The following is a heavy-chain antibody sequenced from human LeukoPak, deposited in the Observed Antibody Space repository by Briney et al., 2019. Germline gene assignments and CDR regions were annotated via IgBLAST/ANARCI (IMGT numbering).Heavy chain of an antibody. CDR3: ARQAVPVAKYFQY. Sequence: GESLKISCKGSGYSLTNYWIGRVRQMPGKGLEWMGIIYPGDSDTRYSPSFQGQVTISADKSISTAYLQWSSLKASDTAIYYCARQAVPVAKYFQYWGQGTLVTVSS. V-gene: IGHV5-51*01. D-gene: IGHD2-2*01. J-gene: IGHJ1*01. CDR2: IYPGDSDT. CDR1: GYSLTNYW.